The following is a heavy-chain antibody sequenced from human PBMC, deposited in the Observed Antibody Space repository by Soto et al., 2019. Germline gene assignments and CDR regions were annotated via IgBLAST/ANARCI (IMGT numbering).Heavy chain of an antibody. J-gene: IGHJ3*02. Sequence: GGSLRLSCAASRFTFSSYAMSWVRQAPGKGLEWVSAVSGSGSSTYYADSVKGRFTISRDNSKNTLYLQMNSLRAEDTALYYCAKDTTQIPDDAFDIWGQGTMVTVSS. V-gene: IGHV3-23*01. CDR1: RFTFSSYA. CDR3: AKDTTQIPDDAFDI. CDR2: VSGSGSST. D-gene: IGHD1-26*01.